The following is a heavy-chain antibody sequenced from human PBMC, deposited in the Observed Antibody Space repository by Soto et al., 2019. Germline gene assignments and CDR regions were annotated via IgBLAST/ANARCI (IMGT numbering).Heavy chain of an antibody. D-gene: IGHD5-18*01. Sequence: QVQLVQSGAEVKKPGASVKVSCKASGYTFTGYYMHWVRQAPGQGLEWMGWINPNSGGTNYAQEFQGWVTMTRDTSISTAYMELSRLRSDDTAVYYCARGGSLRQLWSYNWFDPWGQGTLVTVSS. CDR3: ARGGSLRQLWSYNWFDP. CDR1: GYTFTGYY. J-gene: IGHJ5*02. CDR2: INPNSGGT. V-gene: IGHV1-2*04.